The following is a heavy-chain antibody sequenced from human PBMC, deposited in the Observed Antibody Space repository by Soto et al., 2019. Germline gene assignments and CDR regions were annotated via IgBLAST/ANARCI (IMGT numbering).Heavy chain of an antibody. V-gene: IGHV4-59*08. Sequence: PSETLSLTCTVSGGSIGNYYWSWIRQPPGKGLEWIGYIYYSGSTHYIPSLESRVTISVDTSKNLFSLRLSSVTAADTAVYYCARHIPMAGTVFDYWGQGTLVTVSS. CDR2: IYYSGST. J-gene: IGHJ4*02. D-gene: IGHD6-19*01. CDR3: ARHIPMAGTVFDY. CDR1: GGSIGNYY.